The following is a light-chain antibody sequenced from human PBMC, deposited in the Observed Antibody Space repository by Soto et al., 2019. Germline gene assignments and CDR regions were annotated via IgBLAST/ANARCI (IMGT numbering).Light chain of an antibody. V-gene: IGLV2-14*03. CDR2: DVS. CDR1: RSDISGYNY. J-gene: IGLJ1*01. Sequence: QSVLTQPASVSGSPGQSINISCTGTRSDISGYNYVSWYQHHPGKAPKLIIYDVSNRPSVVSNPFSGSKSGNTASLTISGLQPEDEADYYCSSYTTSNTRQIVFGTGTKVTVL. CDR3: SSYTTSNTRQIV.